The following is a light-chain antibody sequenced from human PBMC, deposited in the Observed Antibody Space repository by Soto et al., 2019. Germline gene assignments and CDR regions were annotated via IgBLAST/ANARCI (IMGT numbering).Light chain of an antibody. Sequence: QSALTQPASVSGSPRQSITISCTGTSSDVGAYKYVSWYQQHPGKAPKLIIYGVSNRPSGVSNRFSGSKSGNTAFLTISGLQPEDEADYYCSSFTGTTTLDVFGTGTKVTVL. CDR1: SSDVGAYKY. V-gene: IGLV2-14*03. J-gene: IGLJ1*01. CDR2: GVS. CDR3: SSFTGTTTLDV.